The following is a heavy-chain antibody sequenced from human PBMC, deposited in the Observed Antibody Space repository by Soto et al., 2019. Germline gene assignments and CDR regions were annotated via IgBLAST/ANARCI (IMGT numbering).Heavy chain of an antibody. Sequence: ASVKVSCKASGYTFTGYGISWVRQAPGQGLEWMGWISAYNGNTNYAQKLQGRVTMTTDTSTSTAYMELRSLRSDDTAVYYCARDRSGSSTNDAFDIWGQGTMVTVSS. J-gene: IGHJ3*02. CDR3: ARDRSGSSTNDAFDI. CDR2: ISAYNGNT. V-gene: IGHV1-18*04. CDR1: GYTFTGYG. D-gene: IGHD1-26*01.